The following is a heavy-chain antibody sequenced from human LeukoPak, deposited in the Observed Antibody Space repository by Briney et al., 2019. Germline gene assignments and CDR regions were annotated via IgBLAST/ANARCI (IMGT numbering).Heavy chain of an antibody. CDR3: ARGRGSSSKGLGGY. J-gene: IGHJ4*02. CDR1: GGSFSGYY. Sequence: SETLSLTCAVYGGSFSGYYWSWIRQPPGKGLEWIGEINHSGSTNYNPSLRSRVTISVDTSKNQFSLKLSSVTAADTAVYYCARGRGSSSKGLGGYWGQGTLVTVSS. D-gene: IGHD6-6*01. V-gene: IGHV4-34*01. CDR2: INHSGST.